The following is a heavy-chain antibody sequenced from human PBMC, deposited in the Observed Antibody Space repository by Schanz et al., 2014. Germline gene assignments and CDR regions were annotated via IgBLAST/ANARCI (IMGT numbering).Heavy chain of an antibody. Sequence: EVQLVESGGELIQPGGSLRLSCEASGFTFSRYWMHWVRQAPGKGLEWVAYIKHDGSEKYHVDSVKGRFTISRDNAKGSVYLQMNSLRAEDTAVYYCARGHYGLDVWGQGTTVTVSS. D-gene: IGHD3-10*01. V-gene: IGHV3-7*01. CDR3: ARGHYGLDV. J-gene: IGHJ6*02. CDR1: GFTFSRYW. CDR2: IKHDGSEK.